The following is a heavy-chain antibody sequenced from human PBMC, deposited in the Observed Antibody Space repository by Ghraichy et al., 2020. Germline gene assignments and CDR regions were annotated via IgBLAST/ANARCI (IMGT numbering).Heavy chain of an antibody. Sequence: SETRSLTCAVSGGSISSGGYSWSWIRQPPGKGLEWIGYIYHSGSTYYNPSLKSRVTISVDRSKNQFSLKLSSVTAADTAVYYCARGGVKDSGSYSDYWGQGTLVTVSP. CDR2: IYHSGST. V-gene: IGHV4-30-2*01. J-gene: IGHJ4*02. CDR3: ARGGVKDSGSYSDY. D-gene: IGHD3-10*01. CDR1: GGSISSGGYS.